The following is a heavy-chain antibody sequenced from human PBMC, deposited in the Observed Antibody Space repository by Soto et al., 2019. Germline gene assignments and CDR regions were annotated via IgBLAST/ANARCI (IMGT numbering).Heavy chain of an antibody. V-gene: IGHV3-53*02. CDR3: ARKLSGAVQGWAYGMDV. J-gene: IGHJ6*02. CDR2: TYSGGST. Sequence: EVHLVESGGGLMQPGGSLRLSCAASGFTVSTYNMIWVRQAPVKGLEWVSVTYSGGSTQYADSVQGRFTVSRANSKNTLYLQMSSLRDEDTAVYYCARKLSGAVQGWAYGMDVWGRGTTVTVSS. CDR1: GFTVSTYN. D-gene: IGHD1-26*01.